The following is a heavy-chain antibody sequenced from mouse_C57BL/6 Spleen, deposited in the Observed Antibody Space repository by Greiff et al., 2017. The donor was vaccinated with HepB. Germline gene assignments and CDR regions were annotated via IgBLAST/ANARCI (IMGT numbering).Heavy chain of an antibody. V-gene: IGHV1-64*01. D-gene: IGHD3-2*02. CDR2: IHPNSGST. CDR1: GYTFTSYW. CDR3: ARSGTAQGFAY. Sequence: QVQLQQSGAELVKPGASVKLSCKASGYTFTSYWMHWVKQRPGQGLEWIGMIHPNSGSTNYNEKFKSKATLTVDKSSSTAYMQLSSLTSEDSAVYYCARSGTAQGFAYWGQGTLVTVSA. J-gene: IGHJ3*01.